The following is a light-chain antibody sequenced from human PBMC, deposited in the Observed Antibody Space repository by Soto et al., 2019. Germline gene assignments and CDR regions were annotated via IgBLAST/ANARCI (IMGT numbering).Light chain of an antibody. Sequence: QSVLTQPPSVSGAPGQRVTISCAGSSSSIGAGYDVHWYQQLPGAAPKLLIYANSNRPSGVPDRFSGSKSGTSASLAITGLQDEDEADYYCQSYDSSLYGYVFVYGTKVTV. CDR3: QSYDSSLYGYV. CDR2: ANS. CDR1: SSSIGAGYD. V-gene: IGLV1-40*01. J-gene: IGLJ1*01.